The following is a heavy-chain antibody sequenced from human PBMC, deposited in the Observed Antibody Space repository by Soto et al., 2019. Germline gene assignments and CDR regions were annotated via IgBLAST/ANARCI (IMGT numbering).Heavy chain of an antibody. CDR2: ISYDGSNK. V-gene: IGHV3-30*18. CDR1: GFTFSIYG. Sequence: GASLGLSCAASGFTFSIYGMHWVRQAPGKGLEWVAVISYDGSNKYYADSVKGRFTISRDNSKNTLYLQMNSLRAEDTAVYYCAKVRGHYYYGMDVWGQGT. CDR3: AKVRGHYYYGMDV. J-gene: IGHJ6*02.